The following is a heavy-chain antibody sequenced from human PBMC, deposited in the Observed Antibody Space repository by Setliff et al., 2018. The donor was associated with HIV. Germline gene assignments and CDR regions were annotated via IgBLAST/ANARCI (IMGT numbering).Heavy chain of an antibody. D-gene: IGHD3-10*01. Sequence: SETLSLTCAVYGGSFSDYYWSWIRQPPGEGLEWIGEINHGGITNYNPSLKGRVTISVDTSKNFFSLTLTSVTSADTAVYYCGRRPVYYTSGSYYNDDTPDMWGQGTLVTVSS. J-gene: IGHJ3*02. CDR3: GRRPVYYTSGSYYNDDTPDM. CDR1: GGSFSDYY. V-gene: IGHV4-34*01. CDR2: INHGGIT.